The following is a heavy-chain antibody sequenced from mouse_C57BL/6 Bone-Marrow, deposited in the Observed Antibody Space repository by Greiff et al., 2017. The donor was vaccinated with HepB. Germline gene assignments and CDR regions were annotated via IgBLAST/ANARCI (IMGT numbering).Heavy chain of an antibody. CDR1: GYTFTSYW. V-gene: IGHV1-74*01. CDR2: IHPSDSDT. J-gene: IGHJ3*01. Sequence: QVQLQQPGAELVKPGASVKVSCKASGYTFTSYWMHWVKQRPGQGLEWIGRIHPSDSDTNYNQKFKGKATLTVDKSSSTAYMQLSILTSEDSAVYYCAIEGFFPAWFAYWGQGTLVTVSA. CDR3: AIEGFFPAWFAY.